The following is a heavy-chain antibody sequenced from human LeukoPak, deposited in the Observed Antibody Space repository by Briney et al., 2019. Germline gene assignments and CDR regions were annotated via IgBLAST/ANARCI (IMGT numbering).Heavy chain of an antibody. CDR2: IKQDGSEK. CDR3: ARGRYSYGYSARESSGEDY. J-gene: IGHJ4*02. D-gene: IGHD5-18*01. V-gene: IGHV3-7*01. Sequence: PGGSLRLSCAASGFPFSSYWMSWVRQAPGKGLEWVANIKQDGSEKYYVDSVKGRFTISRDNAKNSLYLQMNSLRAEDTAVYYCARGRYSYGYSARESSGEDYWGQGTLVTVSS. CDR1: GFPFSSYW.